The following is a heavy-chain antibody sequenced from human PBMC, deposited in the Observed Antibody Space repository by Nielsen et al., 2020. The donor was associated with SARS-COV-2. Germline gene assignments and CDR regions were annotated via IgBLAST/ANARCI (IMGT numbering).Heavy chain of an antibody. CDR1: EFTFTTYW. J-gene: IGHJ3*02. V-gene: IGHV3-7*01. CDR2: IKQDGSEK. D-gene: IGHD6-19*01. CDR3: ARESVTGTDAFDI. Sequence: GGSLRLSCAASEFTFTTYWMSWVRQAPGKGLEWVANIKQDGSEKYYVDSVKGRFTISRDNAENSLSLQMNSLRAEDTAVYYCARESVTGTDAFDIWGQGTVVTVSS.